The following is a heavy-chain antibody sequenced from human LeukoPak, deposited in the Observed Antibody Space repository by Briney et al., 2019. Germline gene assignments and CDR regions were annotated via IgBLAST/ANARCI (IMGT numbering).Heavy chain of an antibody. Sequence: GGSLRLSCAASGFTFSGSAMHWVRQASGKGLEWVGRIRSKANSYATAYAASVKGRFTVSRDNAKNSLYLQMNSLRAEDTAVYYCARETYYNWFDPWGQGALVTVSS. V-gene: IGHV3-73*01. J-gene: IGHJ5*02. D-gene: IGHD1-26*01. CDR2: IRSKANSYAT. CDR1: GFTFSGSA. CDR3: ARETYYNWFDP.